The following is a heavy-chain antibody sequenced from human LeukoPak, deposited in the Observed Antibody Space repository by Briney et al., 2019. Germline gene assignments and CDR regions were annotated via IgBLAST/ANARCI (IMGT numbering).Heavy chain of an antibody. Sequence: GGSLRLSCAASGFTFSSYWMSWVRQAPGKGLEWVANIKQDGSEKYYVDSVKGRFTNSRDNAKNSLYLQMNSLRAEDTAVYYCARAPPRYCSGGSCARYFDYWGQGTLVTVSS. CDR2: IKQDGSEK. CDR3: ARAPPRYCSGGSCARYFDY. J-gene: IGHJ4*02. D-gene: IGHD2-15*01. V-gene: IGHV3-7*01. CDR1: GFTFSSYW.